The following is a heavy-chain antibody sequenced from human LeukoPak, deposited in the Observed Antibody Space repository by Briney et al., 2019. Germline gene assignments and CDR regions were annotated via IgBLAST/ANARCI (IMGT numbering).Heavy chain of an antibody. CDR2: ISAYDGNT. CDR3: ARDRTSSAPTEFDY. CDR1: GYTFTSNG. J-gene: IGHJ4*02. V-gene: IGHV1-18*01. Sequence: GASVKVSCKASGYTFTSNGINWVRQAPGQGLEWMGWISAYDGNTKSVQKFQGRVTMATDTSTSTAYMELRSLRSDDTAVYYCARDRTSSAPTEFDYWGQGTLVTV. D-gene: IGHD6-25*01.